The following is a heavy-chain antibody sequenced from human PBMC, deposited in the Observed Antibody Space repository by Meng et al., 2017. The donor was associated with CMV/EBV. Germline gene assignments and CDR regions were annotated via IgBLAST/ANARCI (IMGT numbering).Heavy chain of an antibody. CDR1: GGSISSGDYY. CDR2: IYYSGTT. CDR3: ARLSGSGTTSTGYHYAFDS. Sequence: QVQRQESGPGRVKPSQTLSLTCSVSGGSISSGDYYWSWIRQPPGKGLEWIGYIYYSGTTYYNPSLESRVTISVDTSKNQFSLNLSSVTAADTAVYYCARLSGSGTTSTGYHYAFDSWGQGTLVTVSS. V-gene: IGHV4-30-4*08. J-gene: IGHJ4*02. D-gene: IGHD3-22*01.